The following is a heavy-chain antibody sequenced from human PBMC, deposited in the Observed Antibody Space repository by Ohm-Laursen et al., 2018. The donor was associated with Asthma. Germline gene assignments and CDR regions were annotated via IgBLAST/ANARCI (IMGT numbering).Heavy chain of an antibody. J-gene: IGHJ4*02. D-gene: IGHD2-2*01. CDR2: ISDDGRNK. CDR1: GFTFSNYA. V-gene: IGHV3-30*04. CDR3: ARRSKICYDTSRCFFDY. Sequence: SLRLSCAASGFTFSNYAIHWVRQAPGKGLEWVAVISDDGRNKYYADSVKGRFTISRDNSKNTLYLQMNSLRAEDTTVYYCARRSKICYDTSRCFFDYWGQGTLVTVSS.